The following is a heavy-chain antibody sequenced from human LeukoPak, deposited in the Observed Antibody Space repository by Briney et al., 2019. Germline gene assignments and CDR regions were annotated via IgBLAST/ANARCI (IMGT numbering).Heavy chain of an antibody. Sequence: SVKVSCKASGGTFSGYAFSWVRQAPGQGLEWMGAIIPMFGRTNYAQTFQGRVTITADESTSTAYMELTSLRSDDTAVYYCARDQGLWFGELLPHGEYFQHWGQGTLVTVSS. D-gene: IGHD3-10*01. J-gene: IGHJ1*01. CDR3: ARDQGLWFGELLPHGEYFQH. V-gene: IGHV1-69*13. CDR2: IIPMFGRT. CDR1: GGTFSGYA.